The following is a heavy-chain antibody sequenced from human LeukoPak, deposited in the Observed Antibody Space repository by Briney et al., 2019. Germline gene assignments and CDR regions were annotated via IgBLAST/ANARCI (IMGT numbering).Heavy chain of an antibody. Sequence: PGGSLRWSCAASGFTFINYPMTRVGQVPGNGLQWVSSISPNAAQTLYADSVRGRFTLARDNSKNTLSLQMNSLRVDDSAIYYCAHLSDEHLPHYWGQGTLVTVSS. D-gene: IGHD1/OR15-1a*01. J-gene: IGHJ4*02. CDR3: AHLSDEHLPHY. CDR1: GFTFINYP. V-gene: IGHV3-23*01. CDR2: ISPNAAQT.